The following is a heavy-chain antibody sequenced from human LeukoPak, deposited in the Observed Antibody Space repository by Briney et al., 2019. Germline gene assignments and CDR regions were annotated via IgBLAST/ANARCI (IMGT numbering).Heavy chain of an antibody. J-gene: IGHJ4*02. D-gene: IGHD3-22*01. Sequence: PGGSLRLSCAASGFTFDDYAIHWVRQAPGRGLEWVSLISGDGHTTYYADSVKGRFTVSRDNAKNSLYLQMNSVRAEDTAVYYCASVSSGYYFDYWGQGTLVTVSS. CDR2: ISGDGHTT. V-gene: IGHV3-43*02. CDR1: GFTFDDYA. CDR3: ASVSSGYYFDY.